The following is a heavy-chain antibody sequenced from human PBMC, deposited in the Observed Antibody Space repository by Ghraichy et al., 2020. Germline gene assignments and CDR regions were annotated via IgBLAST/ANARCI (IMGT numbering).Heavy chain of an antibody. CDR2: IKKDEAER. CDR3: ARPAIYCSGSTCYRGAFDI. CDR1: GFTFSNYW. J-gene: IGHJ3*02. D-gene: IGHD2-2*02. Sequence: SLRLSCAASGFTFSNYWMTWVRQAPGKGLEWVANIKKDEAERYYVDSVKGRFTVSRDNAENSLYLQMISLRAEDTAVYYCARPAIYCSGSTCYRGAFDIWGQGTMVTVSS. V-gene: IGHV3-7*01.